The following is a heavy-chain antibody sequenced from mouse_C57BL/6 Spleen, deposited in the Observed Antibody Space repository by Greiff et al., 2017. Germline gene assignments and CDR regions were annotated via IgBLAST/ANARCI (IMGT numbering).Heavy chain of an antibody. D-gene: IGHD2-4*01. V-gene: IGHV1-5*01. CDR2: IYPGNSDT. CDR3: THDYYFDY. CDR1: GYTFTSYW. J-gene: IGHJ2*01. Sequence: EVQLQQSGTVLARPGASVKMSCKPSGYTFTSYWMHWVKQRPGQGLEWIGAIYPGNSDTSYNQKCKGKAKLTAFTSASTAYMELSSRTNEDSAVYYCTHDYYFDYWGQGTTLTVSS.